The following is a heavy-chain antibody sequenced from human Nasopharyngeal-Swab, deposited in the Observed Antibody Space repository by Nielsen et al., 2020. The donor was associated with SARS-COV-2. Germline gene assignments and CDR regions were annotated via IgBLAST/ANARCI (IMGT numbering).Heavy chain of an antibody. CDR3: ARLLEVGGTPLDY. V-gene: IGHV3-7*01. CDR2: IKQDESEK. CDR1: GFTFRTYW. J-gene: IGHJ4*02. D-gene: IGHD6-19*01. Sequence: GSLRPSCDASGFTFRTYWMSWVRQAPGKGLEWVANIKQDESEKYYVDSVKGRFTISRDNAKNSLFLQMNSLGVADTAVYYCARLLEVGGTPLDYWGQGTLVPVSS.